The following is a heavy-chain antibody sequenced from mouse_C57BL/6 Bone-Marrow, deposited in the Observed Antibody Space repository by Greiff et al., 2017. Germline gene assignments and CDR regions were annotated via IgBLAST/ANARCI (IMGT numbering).Heavy chain of an antibody. D-gene: IGHD4-1*01. V-gene: IGHV5-4*01. CDR3: ASTGTVFDY. J-gene: IGHJ2*01. CDR2: ISDGGSYT. Sequence: EVQVVESGGGLVKPGGSLKLSCAASGFTFSSYAMSWVRQTPEKRLEWVATISDGGSYTYYPDNVKGRFTISRDNAKNNLYLQMSHLKSEDTAMYYCASTGTVFDYWGQGTTLTVSS. CDR1: GFTFSSYA.